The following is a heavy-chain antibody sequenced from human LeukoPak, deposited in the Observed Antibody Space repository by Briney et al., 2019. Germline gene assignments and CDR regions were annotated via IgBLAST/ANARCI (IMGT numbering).Heavy chain of an antibody. CDR1: GLTFSVAA. CDR2: IGASGEST. Sequence: GGSLRLSCAASGLTFSVAAMTWVRQAPGKGLEWVSLIGASGESTYYADSVKGRFTISRDNSKNTLSLQMNSLRVEDTAMYFCAKDIQLSTWGLGTMVTVSS. J-gene: IGHJ3*01. V-gene: IGHV3-23*01. D-gene: IGHD5-24*01. CDR3: AKDIQLST.